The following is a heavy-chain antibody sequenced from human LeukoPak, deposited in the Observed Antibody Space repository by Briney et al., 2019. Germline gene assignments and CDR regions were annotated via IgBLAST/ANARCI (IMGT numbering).Heavy chain of an antibody. CDR2: IYYSGST. CDR3: ASLYYYGSGRTPKSHPYWYFDL. D-gene: IGHD3-10*01. J-gene: IGHJ2*01. Sequence: KPSETLSLTCTVSGGSIRSYYWSWIRQPPGKGLEWIGYIYYSGSTNYNPSLKSRVTISVDTSKNQFSLKLSSVTAADTAVYYCASLYYYGSGRTPKSHPYWYFDLWGRGTLVAVSS. V-gene: IGHV4-59*08. CDR1: GGSIRSYY.